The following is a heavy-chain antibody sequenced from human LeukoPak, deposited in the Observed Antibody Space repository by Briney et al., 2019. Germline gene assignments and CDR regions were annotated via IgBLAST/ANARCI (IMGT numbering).Heavy chain of an antibody. V-gene: IGHV3-66*01. CDR3: AREGADFYGMDV. D-gene: IGHD3-3*01. J-gene: IGHJ6*02. CDR2: IYSGGST. Sequence: GGSLRLSCAASGFTVSSNYMSWVRQAPGKGLEWVSVIYSGGSTYYADSVKGRFAISRDNSKNTLYLQMNSLRAEDTAVYYCAREGADFYGMDVWGQGTTVTVSS. CDR1: GFTVSSNY.